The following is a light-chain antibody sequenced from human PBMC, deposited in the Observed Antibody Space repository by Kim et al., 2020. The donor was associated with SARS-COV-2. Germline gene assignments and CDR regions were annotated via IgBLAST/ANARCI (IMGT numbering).Light chain of an antibody. J-gene: IGLJ2*01. CDR2: YDS. Sequence: APGKTGGMYGGGNNMGSKSVHWYQQKPGQAPVLVIYYDSDRPSGIPERFSGSNSGNTATLTISRVEAGDEADYYWQVWDSSSDHVVFGGGTQLTVL. CDR3: QVWDSSSDHVV. CDR1: NMGSKS. V-gene: IGLV3-21*04.